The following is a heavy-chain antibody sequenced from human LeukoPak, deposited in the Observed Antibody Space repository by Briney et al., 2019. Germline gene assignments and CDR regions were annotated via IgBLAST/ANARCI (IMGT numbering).Heavy chain of an antibody. CDR3: VGYDYVWGSYRNFDY. V-gene: IGHV3-11*04. Sequence: GGSLRLSCAASGFTFSDYYMSWIRQAPGKGLEWVSCISSSGSTIYYADSVKGRFTISRDNAKNSLYLQMNSLRAEDTAVYYCVGYDYVWGSYRNFDYWGQGTLVTVSS. D-gene: IGHD3-16*02. CDR1: GFTFSDYY. CDR2: ISSSGSTI. J-gene: IGHJ4*02.